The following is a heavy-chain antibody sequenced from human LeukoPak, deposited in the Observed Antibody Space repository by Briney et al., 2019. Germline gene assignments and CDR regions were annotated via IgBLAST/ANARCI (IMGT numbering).Heavy chain of an antibody. CDR1: GDSIIGYY. V-gene: IGHV4-39*07. D-gene: IGHD3-10*01. CDR3: TKPDGYGLIRI. J-gene: IGHJ3*02. CDR2: IYYTGNT. Sequence: SETLSLTCSVSGDSIIGYYWGWIRQPPGKGLEWIGNIYYTGNTYYNSSLKSRVTISLDTSKNQFSLKVISMTAADTAAYYCTKPDGYGLIRICGRGTMVTVSS.